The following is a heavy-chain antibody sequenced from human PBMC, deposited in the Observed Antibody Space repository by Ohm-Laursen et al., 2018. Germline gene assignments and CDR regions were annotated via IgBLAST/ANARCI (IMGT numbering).Heavy chain of an antibody. J-gene: IGHJ4*02. CDR3: ARIYCRGDHCYLGDY. CDR2: ISSSGSTI. V-gene: IGHV3-11*01. Sequence: SLRLSCTASGFTFSDYYMSWIRQAPGKGLEWASYISSSGSTIYYADSVKGRFTISRDNAKNSLYLQMNSLRAEDTAVYYCARIYCRGDHCYLGDYWGQGTLVTVSS. D-gene: IGHD2-21*02. CDR1: GFTFSDYY.